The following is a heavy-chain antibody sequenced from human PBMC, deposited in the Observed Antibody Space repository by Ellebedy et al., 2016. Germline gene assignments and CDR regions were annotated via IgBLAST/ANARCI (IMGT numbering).Heavy chain of an antibody. CDR2: IGIKGDP. J-gene: IGHJ4*02. CDR3: LKRGDTVPSGWGYFDH. CDR1: GFTFSSYA. D-gene: IGHD2-21*01. V-gene: IGHV3-64D*08. Sequence: GESLKISCLASGFTFSSYALYWVRQAPGKGLEYVSAIGIKGDPYYADSVKGRFTISRDNSRNTLILQMSSLRAEDTALYYCLKRGDTVPSGWGYFDHWGRGTLVTVSS.